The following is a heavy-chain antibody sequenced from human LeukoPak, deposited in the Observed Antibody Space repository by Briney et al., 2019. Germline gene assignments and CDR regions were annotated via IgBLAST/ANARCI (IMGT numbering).Heavy chain of an antibody. CDR2: IFYSGNT. V-gene: IGHV4-39*01. Sequence: SETLSLTCSVSGGSISLSYYYWGWIRQPPWKGLEGIGSIFYSGNTYDNPSLKSRFTISVDTSKNQFSLKLNSVTAADTAVYYCARHRSKWLQSSFDYWGQGTLVTVSS. CDR3: ARHRSKWLQSSFDY. CDR1: GGSISLSYYY. D-gene: IGHD5-24*01. J-gene: IGHJ4*02.